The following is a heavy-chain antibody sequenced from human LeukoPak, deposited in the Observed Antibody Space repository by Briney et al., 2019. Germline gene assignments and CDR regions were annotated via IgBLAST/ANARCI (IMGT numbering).Heavy chain of an antibody. V-gene: IGHV4-59*01. J-gene: IGHJ4*02. CDR1: GGSISGYY. Sequence: PSETLSLTCTVSGGSISGYYWSWIRQPPGKRLEWIGFISYSGSTNYNPSLKSRATISFDTSKNQFSLKLSSVTAADTAVYYCARLWSGAPFDYWGQGTLVTVSS. CDR2: ISYSGST. D-gene: IGHD1-26*01. CDR3: ARLWSGAPFDY.